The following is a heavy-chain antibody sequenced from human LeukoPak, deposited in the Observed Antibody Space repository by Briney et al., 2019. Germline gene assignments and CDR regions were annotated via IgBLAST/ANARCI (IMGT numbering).Heavy chain of an antibody. D-gene: IGHD6-13*01. J-gene: IGHJ6*03. V-gene: IGHV1-18*01. Sequence: ASVKVSCKASGYTFTSYGISWVRQAPGQGLEWMGWISAYNGNTNYAQKLQGRVTMTTDTSTSTAYMELRSLRSEDTAVYYCARVQQQLHYMDVWGKGTTVTVSS. CDR2: ISAYNGNT. CDR1: GYTFTSYG. CDR3: ARVQQQLHYMDV.